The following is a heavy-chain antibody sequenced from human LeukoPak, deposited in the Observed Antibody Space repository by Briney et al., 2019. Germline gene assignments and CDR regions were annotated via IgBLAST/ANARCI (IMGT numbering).Heavy chain of an antibody. CDR2: IYYSGST. J-gene: IGHJ3*02. CDR3: ARHGGMVRGFSDAFDI. Sequence: SETLSLTCTVSGGSISSSSYYWGWIRQPPGKGLEWIGSIYYSGSTYYNPSLKSRVTISVDTSKNQFSLKLTSVTAADTAVYYCARHGGMVRGFSDAFDIWGQGTMVTVSS. D-gene: IGHD3-10*01. CDR1: GGSISSSSYY. V-gene: IGHV4-39*01.